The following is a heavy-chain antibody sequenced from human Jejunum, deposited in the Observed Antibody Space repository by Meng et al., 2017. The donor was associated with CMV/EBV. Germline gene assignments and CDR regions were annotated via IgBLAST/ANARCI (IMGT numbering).Heavy chain of an antibody. CDR1: FSSVG. CDR2: IAYDGGIK. CDR3: AKSRGDFWSGYYHGMDV. D-gene: IGHD3-3*01. Sequence: FSSVGMHWVRQAPGKGLEWVAFIAYDGGIKYHGDSVKGRFTISRDNSKNTLYLQMNTLRAEDTAVYYCAKSRGDFWSGYYHGMDVWGQGTTVTVSS. J-gene: IGHJ6*02. V-gene: IGHV3-30*18.